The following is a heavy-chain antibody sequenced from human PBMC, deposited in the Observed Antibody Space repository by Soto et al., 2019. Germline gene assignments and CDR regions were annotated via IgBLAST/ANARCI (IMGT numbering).Heavy chain of an antibody. J-gene: IGHJ6*02. CDR2: IYYSGST. CDR1: GGSISSSSYY. CDR3: ARPQQGGYYYGMDV. D-gene: IGHD6-13*01. Sequence: QLQLQESGPGLVKPSETLSLTCTVSGGSISSSSYYWGWIRQPPGKGLEWIGSIYYSGSTYYNPSLKSRVTISVDTSKNQFSLKLSSVTAADTAVYYCARPQQGGYYYGMDVWGQGTTVTVSS. V-gene: IGHV4-39*01.